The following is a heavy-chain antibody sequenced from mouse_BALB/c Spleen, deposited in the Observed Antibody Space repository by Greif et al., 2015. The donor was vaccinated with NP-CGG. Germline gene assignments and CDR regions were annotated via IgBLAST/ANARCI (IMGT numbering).Heavy chain of an antibody. V-gene: IGHV1S132*01. CDR1: GYTFTSYW. CDR3: ARFYYGSRRDYYAMDY. J-gene: IGHJ4*01. Sequence: QVQLQQSGAELVKPGASVKLSCKTSGYTFTSYWIQWVKQRPGQGLGWIGEIFPGTGTTYYNEKFKGKATLTIDTSSSTAYMQLSSLTSEDSAVYFCARFYYGSRRDYYAMDYWGQGTSVTVSS. CDR2: IFPGTGTT. D-gene: IGHD1-1*01.